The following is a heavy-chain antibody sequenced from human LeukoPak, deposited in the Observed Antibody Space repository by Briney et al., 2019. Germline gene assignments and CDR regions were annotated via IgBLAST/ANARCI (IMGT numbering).Heavy chain of an antibody. CDR1: GFTFSSYW. CDR2: INSAGSST. D-gene: IGHD3-3*01. Sequence: PGGSLRLSCAASGFTFSSYWMRWVRHAPGKGLVWVSRINSAGSSTSYAGSVKGRFTISRDNAKNTLYLQMNSLRAEDTAVYYCAKVPYDFWSGYTDYWGQGTLVTVSS. CDR3: AKVPYDFWSGYTDY. J-gene: IGHJ4*02. V-gene: IGHV3-74*01.